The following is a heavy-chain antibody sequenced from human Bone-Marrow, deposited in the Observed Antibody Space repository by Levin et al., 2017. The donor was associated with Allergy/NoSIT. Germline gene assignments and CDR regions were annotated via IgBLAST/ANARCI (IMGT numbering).Heavy chain of an antibody. CDR1: GFSLSSTGVG. V-gene: IGHV2-5*02. D-gene: IGHD3-16*01. J-gene: IGHJ3*02. CDR3: AHVLITFGGVIGDDAFDI. CDR2: IYWDDDK. Sequence: SGPTLVKPTQTLTLTCTFSGFSLSSTGVGVGWIRPPPGKALEWLALIYWDDDKRYSPSLKSRLTITKDTSKNQVVLTMTNMDPVDTGTYYCAHVLITFGGVIGDDAFDIWGQGTMVTVSS.